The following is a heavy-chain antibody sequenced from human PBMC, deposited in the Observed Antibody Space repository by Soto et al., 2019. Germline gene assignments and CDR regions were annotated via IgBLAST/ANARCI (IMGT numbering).Heavy chain of an antibody. CDR2: IYHSGST. Sequence: SETLSLTCAVSGGSISSSNWWSWVRQPPGKGLEWIGEIYHSGSTNYNPSLKSRVTISVDKSKNQFSLKLSSVTAADTAVYYCARDISASYTRYYYYYGMDVWGQGTTVTVSS. V-gene: IGHV4-4*02. J-gene: IGHJ6*02. CDR3: ARDISASYTRYYYYYGMDV. CDR1: GGSISSSNW. D-gene: IGHD3-10*01.